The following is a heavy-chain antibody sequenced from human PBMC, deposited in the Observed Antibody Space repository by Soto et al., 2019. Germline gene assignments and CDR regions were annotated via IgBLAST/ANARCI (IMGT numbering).Heavy chain of an antibody. CDR1: GDSVSTNSAA. Sequence: PSQTLSLTCVISGDSVSTNSAAWIWIRQSPSRGLEWLGRTYYRSKWYNDYAVSVKSRMTINPDTSKNQFSLQLNSVTPEDTAVYYCARREHTVHYFDSWGQGTLVTVSS. CDR3: ARREHTVHYFDS. D-gene: IGHD2-21*01. J-gene: IGHJ4*02. CDR2: TYYRSKWYN. V-gene: IGHV6-1*01.